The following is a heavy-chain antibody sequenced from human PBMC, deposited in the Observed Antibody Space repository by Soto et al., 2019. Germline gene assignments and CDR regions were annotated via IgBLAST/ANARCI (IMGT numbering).Heavy chain of an antibody. Sequence: QVQLVQSGAEVQKPGASITVSCKASGYTFTGDYLHWVRQAPGQGLEWMAWINPKSGYTKTPQKFQARVTLTRDTSISTAYMELRSLRSEDTAVYCCARYTGSNSLFDSWGQGTLVTVSS. V-gene: IGHV1-2*02. CDR3: ARYTGSNSLFDS. CDR2: INPKSGYT. D-gene: IGHD1-26*01. CDR1: GYTFTGDY. J-gene: IGHJ4*02.